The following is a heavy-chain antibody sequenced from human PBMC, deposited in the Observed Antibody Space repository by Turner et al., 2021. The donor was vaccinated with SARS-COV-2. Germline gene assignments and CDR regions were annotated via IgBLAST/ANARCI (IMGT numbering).Heavy chain of an antibody. CDR1: GFNFRSYA. D-gene: IGHD2-15*01. V-gene: IGHV3-23*01. CDR3: VNGGSCSGGTCEGLFDY. J-gene: IGHJ4*02. Sequence: EVQLLESGGGLVQPGGSLRLSCAASGFNFRSYAMSWVRQAPGKGLEWVSTLSKDCANTYYAGSVRGRFTISRDNSKNTLYLQMNSLRAEDTAVYYCVNGGSCSGGTCEGLFDYWGQGTLVTVSS. CDR2: LSKDCANT.